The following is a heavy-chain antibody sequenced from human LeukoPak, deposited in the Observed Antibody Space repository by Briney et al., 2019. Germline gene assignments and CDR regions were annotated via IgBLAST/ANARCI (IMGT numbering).Heavy chain of an antibody. CDR3: AGVRIVGATEYYFDY. CDR1: GYTFTSYG. D-gene: IGHD1-26*01. V-gene: IGHV1-69*13. CDR2: IIPIFGTA. J-gene: IGHJ4*02. Sequence: SVKVSCKASGYTFTSYGISWVRQAPGQGLEWMGGIIPIFGTANYAQKFQGRVTITADESTSTAYMELSSLRSEDTAVYYCAGVRIVGATEYYFDYWGQGTLVTVSS.